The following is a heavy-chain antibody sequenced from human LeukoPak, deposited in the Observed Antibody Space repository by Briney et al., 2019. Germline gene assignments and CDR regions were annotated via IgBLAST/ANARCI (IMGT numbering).Heavy chain of an antibody. J-gene: IGHJ4*02. CDR2: ISAYNGNT. CDR3: ARESSPYYYDSSGSQY. D-gene: IGHD3-22*01. CDR1: GYTFTSYG. Sequence: ASVKVSCKASGYTFTSYGISWVRQAPGQGLEWMGWISAYNGNTNYAQKLQGRVTMTTDTSTSTAYMELRSLRSDDTAVYYCARESSPYYYDSSGSQYWGQGTLVTVSS. V-gene: IGHV1-18*01.